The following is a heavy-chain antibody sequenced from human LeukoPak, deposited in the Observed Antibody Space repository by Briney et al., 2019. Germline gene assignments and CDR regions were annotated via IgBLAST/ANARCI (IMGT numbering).Heavy chain of an antibody. CDR2: ISYSGRT. J-gene: IGHJ5*02. Sequence: SETLSLTCTVSGASITSDYWNWVRQAPGKELEWIGYISYSGRTKYNPSLKSRLTISLDTSKNQLFMSLTSVTAADTALYYCARDLGHSPVVRSGLGFDPWGQGTLVTVSS. V-gene: IGHV4-59*01. CDR3: ARDLGHSPVVRSGLGFDP. CDR1: GASITSDY. D-gene: IGHD3/OR15-3a*01.